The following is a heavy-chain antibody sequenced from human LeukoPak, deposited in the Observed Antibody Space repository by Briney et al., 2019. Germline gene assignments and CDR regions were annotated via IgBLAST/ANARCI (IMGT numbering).Heavy chain of an antibody. CDR2: INPNSGGT. CDR3: ARSEIVGATIFDY. CDR1: GYTFTGYY. Sequence: GASVKASCKASGYTFTGYYMHWVRQAPGQGLEWMGWINPNSGGTNYAQKFQGRVTMARNKSISTAYMELSRLRSDDTAVYYCARSEIVGATIFDYWGQGTLVTVSS. J-gene: IGHJ4*02. V-gene: IGHV1-2*02. D-gene: IGHD1-26*01.